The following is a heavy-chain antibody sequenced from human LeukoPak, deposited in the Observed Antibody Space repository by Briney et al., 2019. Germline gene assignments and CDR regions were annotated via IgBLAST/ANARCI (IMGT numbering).Heavy chain of an antibody. CDR1: GFTFGDYA. CDR2: IRSKAYGGTT. Sequence: PGGSLRLSCTASGFTFGDYAMSWFRQAPGKGLEWVGLIRSKAYGGTTEYAASVKGRFTISRDDSKSIAYLQMNSLKTEDTAVYYCTLPGRWLQLGTFDYWGQGTLVTVSS. V-gene: IGHV3-49*03. D-gene: IGHD5-24*01. CDR3: TLPGRWLQLGTFDY. J-gene: IGHJ4*02.